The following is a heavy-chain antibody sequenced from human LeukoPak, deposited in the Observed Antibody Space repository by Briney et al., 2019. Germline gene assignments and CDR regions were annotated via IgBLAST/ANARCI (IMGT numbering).Heavy chain of an antibody. CDR3: VRELPPVVQYYFDY. CDR1: GFTFSDYG. Sequence: GRSLRLSCAASGFTFSDYGMHWVRQAPGKGLEWVAVIWYDGSNKYYADSVKGRFTISRDNSRNTLYLQMNSLRAEDTAVYYCVRELPPVVQYYFDYWGPGTLVSVSS. D-gene: IGHD3-22*01. V-gene: IGHV3-33*01. J-gene: IGHJ4*02. CDR2: IWYDGSNK.